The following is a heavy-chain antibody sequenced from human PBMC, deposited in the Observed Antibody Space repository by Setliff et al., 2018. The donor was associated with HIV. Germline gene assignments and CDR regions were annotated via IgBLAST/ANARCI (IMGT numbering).Heavy chain of an antibody. CDR1: GGSFSDYS. CDR2: IFYSGIN. V-gene: IGHV4-34*12. CDR3: VRQSGSFWYVDP. Sequence: SETLSLTCAVYGGSFSDYSWNWIRQPPGKGLEWIGSIFYSGINYYNPSLEGRITLSIDLSKNQFSLKLTSVTAADSALYFCVRQSGSFWYVDPWGQGTQVTVSS. D-gene: IGHD1-26*01. J-gene: IGHJ5*02.